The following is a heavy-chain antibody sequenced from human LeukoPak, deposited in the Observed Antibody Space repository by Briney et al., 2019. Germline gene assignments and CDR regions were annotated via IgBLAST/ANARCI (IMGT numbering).Heavy chain of an antibody. D-gene: IGHD6-13*01. Sequence: GESLKISCKGSGYRFSNYWIAWVRQMPGKGLEWMGIIFPDDSDTRYSPSFQGQVTISADKSISTAYLQWSSLKASDTAMYYCARQGDSSSWFSDYWGQGTLVTVSS. CDR2: IFPDDSDT. CDR1: GYRFSNYW. V-gene: IGHV5-51*01. CDR3: ARQGDSSSWFSDY. J-gene: IGHJ4*02.